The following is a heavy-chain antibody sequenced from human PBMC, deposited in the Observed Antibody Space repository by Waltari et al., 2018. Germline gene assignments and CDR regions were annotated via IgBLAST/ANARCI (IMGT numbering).Heavy chain of an antibody. V-gene: IGHV4-39*01. CDR2: IYYSGTP. Sequence: QLQLQESGPGLVKPSGTLSLTCTVSDDSISSGDYYWGWIRQPPGKGLEWIGSIYYSGTPSYTPSLRSRVTMSVDTSKKQFSLKLSSVTAADTAVYYCARSLHVFKAAAGMFDYWGQGTLVTVSS. CDR3: ARSLHVFKAAAGMFDY. CDR1: DDSISSGDYY. J-gene: IGHJ4*02. D-gene: IGHD6-13*01.